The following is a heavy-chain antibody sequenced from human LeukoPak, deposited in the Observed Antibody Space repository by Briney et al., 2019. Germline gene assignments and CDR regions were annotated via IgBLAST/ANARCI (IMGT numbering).Heavy chain of an antibody. J-gene: IGHJ4*02. CDR2: ISSGSGTT. V-gene: IGHV3-11*04. CDR3: AKDRGNDYGVFDY. CDR1: GGSFSGYY. D-gene: IGHD4-17*01. Sequence: LSLTCAVYGGSFSGYYWSWIRQPPGKGLEWISYISSGSGTTYYGDSVQGRFITSRDNAKNSLHLQMNSLRDEDTGVYYCAKDRGNDYGVFDYWGQGTLVTVSS.